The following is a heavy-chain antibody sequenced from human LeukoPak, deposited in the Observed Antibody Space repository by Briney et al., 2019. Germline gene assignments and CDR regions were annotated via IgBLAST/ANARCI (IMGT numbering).Heavy chain of an antibody. J-gene: IGHJ4*02. Sequence: PGGSLRLSCAASGFTVSSNYMSWVRQAPGRGLEWVSVIYSDGSTYYADSVKGRFTISRDNSKNTLYLQMNSLRAEDTAVYYCARGGGYRPYDYWGQGTLVTVSS. CDR1: GFTVSSNY. D-gene: IGHD5-12*01. V-gene: IGHV3-53*01. CDR3: ARGGGYRPYDY. CDR2: IYSDGST.